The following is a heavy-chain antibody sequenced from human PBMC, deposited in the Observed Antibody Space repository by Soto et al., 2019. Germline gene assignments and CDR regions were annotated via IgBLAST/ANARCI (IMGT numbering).Heavy chain of an antibody. CDR3: ARSQSSGSYHDY. Sequence: APVKVSCKASGYSFTNNDVRWVRQATGQGLEWMGWMNPGSGDTGYAQKFQGRVTMTRDISTATAYMELSSLRSEDTAVYYCARSQSSGSYHDYWGQGTLVTVSS. CDR2: MNPGSGDT. V-gene: IGHV1-8*01. CDR1: GYSFTNND. D-gene: IGHD1-26*01. J-gene: IGHJ4*02.